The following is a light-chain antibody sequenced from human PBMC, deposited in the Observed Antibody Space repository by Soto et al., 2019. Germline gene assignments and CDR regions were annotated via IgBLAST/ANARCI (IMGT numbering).Light chain of an antibody. CDR3: QQYNSYPRT. V-gene: IGKV1-5*03. CDR1: QNIGTW. CDR2: RAS. Sequence: DIQMTQSPSTLSAFVGDRVTITCRASQNIGTWLAWYQQRPGKAPKLLIYRASGLENWAPSRFSGSGSGTEFTLTISSLQPDDFATYYCQQYNSYPRTFGQGTKVEVK. J-gene: IGKJ1*01.